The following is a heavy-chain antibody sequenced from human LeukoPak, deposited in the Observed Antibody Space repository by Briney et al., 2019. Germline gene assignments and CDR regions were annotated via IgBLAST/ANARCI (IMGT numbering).Heavy chain of an antibody. CDR1: GGSISSYY. D-gene: IGHD4-17*01. CDR2: IYTSGTT. V-gene: IGHV4-4*07. J-gene: IGHJ4*02. CDR3: ARLSTVTTSFDY. Sequence: SETLSLTCTVSGGSISSYYWSWIRQPAGKGMEWIGRIYTSGTTHYNPSLKSRVTMSVDTSKNQFSLKLSSVTAADTAVYYCARLSTVTTSFDYWGQGTLVTVSS.